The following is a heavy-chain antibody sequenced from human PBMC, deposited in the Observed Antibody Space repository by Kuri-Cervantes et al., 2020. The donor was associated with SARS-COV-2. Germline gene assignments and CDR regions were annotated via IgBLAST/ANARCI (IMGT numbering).Heavy chain of an antibody. Sequence: ESLKISCTVSGGSISSYYWSWIRQPPGKGPEWIGYVYYSGSTNYNPSLKSRVAISVDRSKNNFSLSLTSVTAADTAVYYCARGGGLVDPLFDSWGQGILVTVSS. CDR2: VYYSGST. V-gene: IGHV4-59*01. D-gene: IGHD2-8*02. CDR1: GGSISSYY. CDR3: ARGGGLVDPLFDS. J-gene: IGHJ4*02.